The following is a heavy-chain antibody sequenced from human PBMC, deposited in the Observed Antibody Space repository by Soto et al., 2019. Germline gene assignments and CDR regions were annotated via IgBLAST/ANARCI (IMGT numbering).Heavy chain of an antibody. CDR2: IFYSGST. D-gene: IGHD3-9*01. CDR1: GGSISSYY. J-gene: IGHJ3*02. V-gene: IGHV4-59*01. CDR3: ASTVFSSDAFDI. Sequence: TSETLSLTCTVSGGSISSYYWSWIRQPPGKGLEWIGYIFYSGSTDYNPSLRSRVTISVDTSNNQFSLKLSSVTAADTAVYYCASTVFSSDAFDIWGQGTMVTVSS.